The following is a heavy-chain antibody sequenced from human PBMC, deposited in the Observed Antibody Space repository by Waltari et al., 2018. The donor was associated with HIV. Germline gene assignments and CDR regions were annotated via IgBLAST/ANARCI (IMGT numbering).Heavy chain of an antibody. J-gene: IGHJ5*02. CDR3: ATGVRYYGP. CDR1: NSSISAKH. CDR2: IYPDDTT. V-gene: IGHV3-53*01. D-gene: IGHD3-22*01. Sequence: EVLLAESGGGLIQPGGSLGLSCTASNSSISAKHVTWIRRAPGGSLEWVAVIYPDDTTHYADAVSGRFTITRAKSRTKAFLLMNSLFVDDTATYFCATGVRYYGPWGQGTRVTVSS.